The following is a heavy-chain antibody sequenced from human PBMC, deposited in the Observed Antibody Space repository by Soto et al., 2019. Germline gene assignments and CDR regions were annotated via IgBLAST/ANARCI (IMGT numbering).Heavy chain of an antibody. Sequence: GGSLRLSCETSGFSFSVYGMHWVRQAPGKGLEWVAVIWYDASKQFYAASVEGRFTISRDNSKAILYLQMNSLRAEDTAVYYCAAWAEGATEVHWGQGTLVAVSS. CDR3: AAWAEGATEVH. CDR1: GFSFSVYG. J-gene: IGHJ4*02. CDR2: IWYDASKQ. D-gene: IGHD2-15*01. V-gene: IGHV3-33*01.